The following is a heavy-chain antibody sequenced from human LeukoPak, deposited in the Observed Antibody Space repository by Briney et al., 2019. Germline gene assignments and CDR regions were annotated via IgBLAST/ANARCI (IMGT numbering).Heavy chain of an antibody. D-gene: IGHD3-9*01. V-gene: IGHV3-23*01. CDR3: AKAERQLRYFDWTPDY. J-gene: IGHJ4*02. Sequence: GGSLRLSCAAAGFTFSSYGMSWVRQAPGKGLDWVSAISGSGGSTYYADSVKGRFTISRDNSKNTLYLQMNSLRAEDTAVYYCAKAERQLRYFDWTPDYSGQGTLVTVSS. CDR1: GFTFSSYG. CDR2: ISGSGGST.